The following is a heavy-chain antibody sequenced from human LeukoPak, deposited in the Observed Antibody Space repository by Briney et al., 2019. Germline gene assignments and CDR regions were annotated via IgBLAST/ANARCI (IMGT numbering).Heavy chain of an antibody. J-gene: IGHJ4*02. CDR1: GFTISSNS. CDR3: ARRAGAYSHPYDY. Sequence: GGSLRLSCTVSGFTISSNSMSWVRQAPGKGLEWVSFIYSDNTHYSYSVKGRFTISRDNSKNTLYLHMKSLRAEDTAVYYCARRAGAYSHPYDYWGQGTLVTVSS. D-gene: IGHD4/OR15-4a*01. CDR2: IYSDNT. V-gene: IGHV3-53*01.